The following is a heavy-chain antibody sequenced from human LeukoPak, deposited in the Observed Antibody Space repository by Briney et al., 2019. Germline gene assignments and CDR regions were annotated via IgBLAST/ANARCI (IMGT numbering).Heavy chain of an antibody. CDR1: GFPFHNYW. CDR2: IDQDESEK. D-gene: IGHD3-10*01. J-gene: IGHJ4*02. V-gene: IGHV3-7*01. CDR3: ARGLYGSGWRSLMAL. Sequence: PGGSLRLSCAASGFPFHNYWMTWVRQAPGKGLEWVANIDQDESEKYYVDSVKGRFTISRDNADKSLYLEMTSLRVEDTAIYYCARGLYGSGWRSLMALWGPGTLVTVSS.